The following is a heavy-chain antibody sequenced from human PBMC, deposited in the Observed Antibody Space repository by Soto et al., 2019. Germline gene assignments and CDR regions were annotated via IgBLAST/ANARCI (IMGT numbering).Heavy chain of an antibody. Sequence: ASVKVSCKASGYTFTSYGISWVRQAPGQGLEWMGWISAYNGNTNYAQKLQGRVTMTTDTSTSTAYMELRSLRSDDTAVYYCARDIGFYDSSGVDIGSYYFDYWGQATLVTAYS. CDR2: ISAYNGNT. CDR1: GYTFTSYG. CDR3: ARDIGFYDSSGVDIGSYYFDY. J-gene: IGHJ4*02. D-gene: IGHD3-22*01. V-gene: IGHV1-18*01.